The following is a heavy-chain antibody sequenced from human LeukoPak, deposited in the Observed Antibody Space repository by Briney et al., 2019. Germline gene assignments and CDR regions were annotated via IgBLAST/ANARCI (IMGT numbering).Heavy chain of an antibody. J-gene: IGHJ4*02. CDR3: AKGSSSSRPYYFDY. V-gene: IGHV3-30*18. D-gene: IGHD6-13*01. CDR2: ISHDGTVQ. Sequence: PGGSLRLSCAASGFTFSSYGMQWVRQAPGKGLEWVAVISHDGTVQHYADSVKGRFTISRDNSKNTLYLQMNSLRADDTALYYCAKGSSSSRPYYFDYWGQGTLVTVSS. CDR1: GFTFSSYG.